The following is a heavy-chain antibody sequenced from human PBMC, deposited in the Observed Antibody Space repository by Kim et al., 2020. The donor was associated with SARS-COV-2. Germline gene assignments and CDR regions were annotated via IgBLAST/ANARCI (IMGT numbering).Heavy chain of an antibody. J-gene: IGHJ4*02. D-gene: IGHD6-13*01. Sequence: SETLSLTCAVYGGSFSGYYWSWIRQPPGKGLEWIGEINHSGSTNYNPSLKSRVTISVDTSKNQFSLKLSSVTAADTAVYYCARRGSSSWSTDYWGQGTLVTVSS. CDR1: GGSFSGYY. V-gene: IGHV4-34*01. CDR3: ARRGSSSWSTDY. CDR2: INHSGST.